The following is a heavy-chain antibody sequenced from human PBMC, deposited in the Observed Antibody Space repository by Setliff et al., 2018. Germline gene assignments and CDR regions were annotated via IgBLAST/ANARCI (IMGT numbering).Heavy chain of an antibody. V-gene: IGHV3-7*01. CDR3: SRDVYDFRTGQADP. CDR1: GFTFSSLW. CDR2: INQGGGDQ. Sequence: GVLRLSCAASGFTFSSLWMAWVRQAPGKGLEWVANINQGGGDQFYVDSVRGRFIISRDNAKNSLYLHMNSLRADDTAVYYCSRDVYDFRTGQADPWGQGTLVTVSS. D-gene: IGHD3-3*01. J-gene: IGHJ5*02.